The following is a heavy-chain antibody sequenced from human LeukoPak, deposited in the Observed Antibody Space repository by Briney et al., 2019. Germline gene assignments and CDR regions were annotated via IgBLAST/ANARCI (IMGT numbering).Heavy chain of an antibody. Sequence: PGGSLRLSCAASGFTVRSNYMSWVRQAPGKGLEWVSIIYGGGSVFYADSVKGRFTISRDNSKNTLYLQMNSLRGEDTAVYYCAELGITMIGGVWGKGTTVTISS. J-gene: IGHJ6*04. CDR1: GFTVRSNY. V-gene: IGHV3-53*01. CDR3: AELGITMIGGV. CDR2: IYGGGSV. D-gene: IGHD3-10*02.